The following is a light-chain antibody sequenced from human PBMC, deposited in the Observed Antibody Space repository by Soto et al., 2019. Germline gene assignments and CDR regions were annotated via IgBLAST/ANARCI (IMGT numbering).Light chain of an antibody. CDR3: QHYNSDPWT. Sequence: DIEMTQTPSAQSASVGDRVTMTCRASQTIRRWLAWYQQRPGKAPKVLIYDAFTLESGVPARFSGSGSETEFTLTISSLQPEDSATYYCQHYNSDPWTFGQGTKVEIK. V-gene: IGKV1-5*01. J-gene: IGKJ1*01. CDR1: QTIRRW. CDR2: DAF.